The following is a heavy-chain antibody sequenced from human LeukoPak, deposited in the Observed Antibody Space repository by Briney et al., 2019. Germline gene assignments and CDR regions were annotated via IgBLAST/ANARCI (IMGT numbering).Heavy chain of an antibody. V-gene: IGHV3-48*03. D-gene: IGHD6-19*01. CDR2: IRSSGNTI. CDR1: GFTFSSYE. CDR3: TRDRAVGSGWYGIFDY. Sequence: PGGSLRLSCAASGFTFSSYEMNWVRQAPGKGLEWVSYIRSSGNTIYYADSVKGRFTTSRDNAKNSLYLQMNSLRAEDTAVYYCTRDRAVGSGWYGIFDYWGQGTLVTVSS. J-gene: IGHJ4*02.